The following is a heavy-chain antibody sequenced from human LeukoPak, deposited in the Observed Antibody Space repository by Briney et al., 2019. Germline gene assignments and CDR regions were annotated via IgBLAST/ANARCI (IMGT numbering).Heavy chain of an antibody. CDR2: IYYSGST. CDR1: GGSISSGDYF. CDR3: AREKCSGGICYSGFDC. J-gene: IGHJ4*02. Sequence: PSQTLSLTCTVSGGSISSGDYFWSWIRQPPEKGLEWIGYIYYSGSTYYNSSLKSRVTISIDTSKNQFSLKLSSVTAADTAVYYCAREKCSGGICYSGFDCWGQGTLVTVS. D-gene: IGHD2-15*01. V-gene: IGHV4-30-4*01.